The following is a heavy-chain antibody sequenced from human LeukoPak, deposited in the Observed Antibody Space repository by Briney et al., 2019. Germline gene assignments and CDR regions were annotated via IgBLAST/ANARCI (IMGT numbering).Heavy chain of an antibody. CDR2: IIPIFGTA. CDR3: ARVRASSGSYSWFDP. Sequence: SVKVSCKASGYTFTSYGISWVRQAPGQGLEWMGGIIPIFGTANYAQKFQGRVTITADESTSTAYMELSSLRSEDTAVYYCARVRASSGSYSWFDPWGQGTLVTVSS. V-gene: IGHV1-69*13. CDR1: GYTFTSYG. D-gene: IGHD1-26*01. J-gene: IGHJ5*02.